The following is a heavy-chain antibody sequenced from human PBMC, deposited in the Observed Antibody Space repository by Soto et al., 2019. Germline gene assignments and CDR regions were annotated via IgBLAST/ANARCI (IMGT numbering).Heavy chain of an antibody. CDR3: ARVGPWVPYYYDSSPYTFENWFDP. J-gene: IGHJ5*02. Sequence: PSETLSLTCTVSGGSISSSSYYWGWIRQPPGKGLEWIGSIYYSGSTYYNPSLKSRVTISVDTTNNHVSLILNSVTAADTAVYYCARVGPWVPYYYDSSPYTFENWFDPWGQGTLVTVSS. V-gene: IGHV4-39*02. CDR2: IYYSGST. D-gene: IGHD3-22*01. CDR1: GGSISSSSYY.